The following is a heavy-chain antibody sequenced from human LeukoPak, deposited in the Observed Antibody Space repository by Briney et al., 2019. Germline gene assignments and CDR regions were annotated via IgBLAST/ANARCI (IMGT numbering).Heavy chain of an antibody. CDR1: GYTFSDHF. CDR2: ITPNSGDT. Sequence: ASVTVSCKASGYTFSDHFIHWVRQAPGQGLEWMGYITPNSGDTHYALKFEDRITLTRDTSITTAYMELSTLTSDDTAVYYCARERNSPDHWGQGTLVTVSS. D-gene: IGHD4-4*01. V-gene: IGHV1-2*02. J-gene: IGHJ4*02. CDR3: ARERNSPDH.